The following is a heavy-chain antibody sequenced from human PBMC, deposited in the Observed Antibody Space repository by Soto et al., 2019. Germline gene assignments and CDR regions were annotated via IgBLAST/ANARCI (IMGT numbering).Heavy chain of an antibody. V-gene: IGHV5-51*01. CDR1: GYTFTNYW. Sequence: GEPLKISCKASGYTFTNYWITWVRQVPGKGLEWIGIIYPGDSDTRYDPSFQGLVTISADRSINTAYLQWSSLRAEDTGVYYCTRGPLFYGSGSSTPGGYFALDVWGQGTTVTVSS. CDR3: TRGPLFYGSGSSTPGGYFALDV. D-gene: IGHD3-10*01. CDR2: IYPGDSDT. J-gene: IGHJ6*02.